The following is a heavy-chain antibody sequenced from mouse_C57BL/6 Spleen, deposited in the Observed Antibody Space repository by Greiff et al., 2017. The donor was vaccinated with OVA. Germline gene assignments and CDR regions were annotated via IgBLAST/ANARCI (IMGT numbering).Heavy chain of an antibody. CDR2: IDPSDSYT. CDR3: ARRGGSSAMDY. D-gene: IGHD1-1*01. Sequence: VQLQQPGAELVRPGTSVKLSCKASGYTFTSYWMHWVKQRPGQGLEWIGVIDPSDSYTNYNQKFKGKATLTVDTSSSTAYMQLSSLTSEDSAVYYCARRGGSSAMDYWGQGTSVTVSS. J-gene: IGHJ4*01. V-gene: IGHV1-59*01. CDR1: GYTFTSYW.